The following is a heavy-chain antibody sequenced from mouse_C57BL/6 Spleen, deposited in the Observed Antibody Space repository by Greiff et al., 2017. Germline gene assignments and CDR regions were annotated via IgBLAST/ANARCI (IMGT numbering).Heavy chain of an antibody. V-gene: IGHV1-5*01. Sequence: VQLQQSGTVLARPGASVKMSCKTSGYTFTSYWMHWVKQRPGQGLEWIGAIYPGNSDTSYNQKFKGKAKLTAVTSASTAYMELSSLTNEDSAVYYCTRRDYDYDEGYFDVWGTGTTVTVSS. CDR1: GYTFTSYW. J-gene: IGHJ1*03. D-gene: IGHD2-4*01. CDR2: IYPGNSDT. CDR3: TRRDYDYDEGYFDV.